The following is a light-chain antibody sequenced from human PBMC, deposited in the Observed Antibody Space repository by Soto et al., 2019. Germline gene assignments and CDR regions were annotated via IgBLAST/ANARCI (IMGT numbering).Light chain of an antibody. V-gene: IGLV1-44*01. Sequence: QSALTQPPSVSGTPGQTVTISCSGSSSNIGSNTVNWYQQFPGTAPKLLIYSSNQRPSGVPDRFSGSRSGTSASLAISGLQSEDEADYYCAAWDDIRMGVFGGGTKLTVL. J-gene: IGLJ2*01. CDR3: AAWDDIRMGV. CDR1: SSNIGSNT. CDR2: SSN.